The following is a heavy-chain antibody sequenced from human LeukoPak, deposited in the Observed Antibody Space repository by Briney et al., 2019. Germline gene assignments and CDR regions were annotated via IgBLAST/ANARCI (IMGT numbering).Heavy chain of an antibody. V-gene: IGHV3-23*01. J-gene: IGHJ3*02. D-gene: IGHD6-19*01. CDR1: GFTFSTYA. CDR2: ISGSGGST. Sequence: PSGGSLRLSCTASGFTFSTYAMSWVRQAPGEGLEWVPCISGSGGSTYYTDSVKGRFTISRDNSKNTLYLQMNSLRAEDTAVYYCAKGGYSSGWPAAFDIWGQGTMVTVSS. CDR3: AKGGYSSGWPAAFDI.